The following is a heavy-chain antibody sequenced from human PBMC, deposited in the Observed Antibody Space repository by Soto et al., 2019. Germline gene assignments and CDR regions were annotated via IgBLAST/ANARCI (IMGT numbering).Heavy chain of an antibody. CDR1: GYTFTSYG. CDR3: ARGGTRIDH. J-gene: IGHJ4*02. Sequence: QVQLVQSGAEVKKPGASVKVSCKASGYTFTSYGISWVRQAPGQGLEWMGWISAYNGNTNYAQKIPGRVTMTTDTPTSSANIDLMSLRSTDTALYYCARGGTRIDHWGQGTLVTGSS. D-gene: IGHD3-16*01. CDR2: ISAYNGNT. V-gene: IGHV1-18*01.